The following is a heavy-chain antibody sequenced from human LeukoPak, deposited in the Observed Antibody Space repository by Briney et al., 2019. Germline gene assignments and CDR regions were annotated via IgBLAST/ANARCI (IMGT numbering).Heavy chain of an antibody. D-gene: IGHD5-12*01. J-gene: IGHJ4*02. CDR2: INPSGGST. CDR1: GYTFTSYY. CDR3: ARERGSSGWGGQSFDY. Sequence: ASVKVSCKASGYTFTSYYMHWVRQAPGQGLEWMGIINPSGGSTSYAQKFQGRVTMTRDTSTSTVYMELSSLRSEDTAVYYCARERGSSGWGGQSFDYWGQGTLVTVSS. V-gene: IGHV1-46*01.